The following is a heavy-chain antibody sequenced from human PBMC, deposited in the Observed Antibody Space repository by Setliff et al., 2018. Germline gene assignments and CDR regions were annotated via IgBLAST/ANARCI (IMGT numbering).Heavy chain of an antibody. Sequence: SVKVSCKASGGTFRSYGISWVRQAPGQGLEWMGGIIPNCGTTSYAQKFQGRVTITTDESTNTAYMELSSLRSDDTAVFYCAREVVVVKSAINYYYYMDVWGKGTTVTVSS. D-gene: IGHD2-2*01. CDR2: IIPNCGTT. J-gene: IGHJ6*03. CDR1: GGTFRSYG. V-gene: IGHV1-69*05. CDR3: AREVVVVKSAINYYYYMDV.